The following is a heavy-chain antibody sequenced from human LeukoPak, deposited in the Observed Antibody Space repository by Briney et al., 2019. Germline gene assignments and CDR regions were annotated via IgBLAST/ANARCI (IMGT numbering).Heavy chain of an antibody. CDR2: INHSGST. J-gene: IGHJ4*02. D-gene: IGHD1-1*01. V-gene: IGHV4-34*01. CDR3: ARVIRAVQKYYFDY. Sequence: PSETLSLTCTVSGGSISSYYWSWIRQPPGKGLEWIGEINHSGSTNYNPSLKSRVTISVDTSKNQFSLKLSSVTAADTAVYYCARVIRAVQKYYFDYWGQGTLVTVSS. CDR1: GGSISSYY.